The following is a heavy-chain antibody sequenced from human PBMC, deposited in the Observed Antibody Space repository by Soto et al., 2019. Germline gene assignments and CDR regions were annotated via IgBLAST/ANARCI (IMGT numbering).Heavy chain of an antibody. CDR1: GGTFSSYR. Sequence: SVKVSCKASGGTFSSYRINWVRQAPGQGLEWVGGIVPIYRTADYAQKFQGRVTITADESARTSYMEPRSLKSQDTAVYYCVRDSGAKLSSSWGQGTLVTVSS. CDR3: VRDSGAKLSSS. V-gene: IGHV1-69*13. J-gene: IGHJ4*02. D-gene: IGHD6-13*01. CDR2: IVPIYRTA.